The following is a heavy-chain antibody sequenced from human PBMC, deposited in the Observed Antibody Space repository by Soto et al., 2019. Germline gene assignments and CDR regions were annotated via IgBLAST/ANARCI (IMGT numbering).Heavy chain of an antibody. CDR1: GFTLSSYA. CDR3: AKEVTSGSYSHYYYGLDV. D-gene: IGHD1-26*01. CDR2: ISGSGNRT. Sequence: GGSLRLSCAASGFTLSSYAMSWVRQAPGKGLEWVSAISGSGNRTFHAGSVKGRFTISRDNSKNALYLQMNSLRVEDTAVYYCAKEVTSGSYSHYYYGLDVWGQGTTVTVSS. J-gene: IGHJ6*02. V-gene: IGHV3-23*01.